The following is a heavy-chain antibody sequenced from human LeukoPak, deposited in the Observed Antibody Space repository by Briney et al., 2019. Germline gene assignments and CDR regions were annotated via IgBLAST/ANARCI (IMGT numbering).Heavy chain of an antibody. CDR3: ARGKGWPAPYYYGLDV. D-gene: IGHD2-15*01. CDR1: GVSISNYY. J-gene: IGHJ6*02. Sequence: PSETLSLTCTVSGVSISNYYWSWIRQPPGKGLEWIGYTYYSGSTNYNPSLKSRVTISVDTSKNQFSLKLSSVTAADTAVYYCARGKGWPAPYYYGLDVWGQGTTVTVSS. CDR2: TYYSGST. V-gene: IGHV4-59*01.